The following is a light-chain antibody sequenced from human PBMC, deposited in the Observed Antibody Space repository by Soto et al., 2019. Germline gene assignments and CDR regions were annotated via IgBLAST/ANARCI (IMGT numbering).Light chain of an antibody. Sequence: EIVLTQSPATLSLSPGERATLSCRASQSVRYYLAWYQQKPGQAPRLLIYDASARAPGIPARFSGSGSGTDFTLTISSLEPEDFSVYYCQERGNWPRITFGQGTRLDIK. J-gene: IGKJ5*01. CDR3: QERGNWPRIT. CDR2: DAS. V-gene: IGKV3-11*01. CDR1: QSVRYY.